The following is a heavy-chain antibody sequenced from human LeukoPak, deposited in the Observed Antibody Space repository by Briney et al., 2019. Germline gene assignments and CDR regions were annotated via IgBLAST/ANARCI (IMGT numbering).Heavy chain of an antibody. V-gene: IGHV4-4*07. CDR1: GGSISGYY. Sequence: SETLSLTCTLSGGSISGYYWSWIRQPAGKGLEWVGRIYSTGTTSYNPSLKSRVTMSVDTSKNQLSLNLSSVSAADTAVYYCARGGPNWGAFDIWGQGTMVTVSA. CDR2: IYSTGTT. CDR3: ARGGPNWGAFDI. D-gene: IGHD3-16*01. J-gene: IGHJ3*02.